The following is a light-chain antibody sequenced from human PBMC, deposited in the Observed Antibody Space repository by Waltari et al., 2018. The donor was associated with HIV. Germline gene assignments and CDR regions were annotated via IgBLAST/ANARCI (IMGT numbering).Light chain of an antibody. CDR1: QTIRNY. CDR2: GAS. Sequence: DIQMTQSPSSLSASLGDRVTITCRPSQTIRNYLNWYQQKPGKSPSLLIYGASTLHTGVPPRFSGSESGANFSLTISGLQPDDFATYYCQQSFRNPRTFGQGTKVDI. V-gene: IGKV1-39*01. CDR3: QQSFRNPRT. J-gene: IGKJ1*01.